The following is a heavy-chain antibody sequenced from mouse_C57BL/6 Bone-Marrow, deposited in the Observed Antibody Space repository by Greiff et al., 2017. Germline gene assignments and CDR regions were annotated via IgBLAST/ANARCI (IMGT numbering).Heavy chain of an antibody. J-gene: IGHJ2*01. V-gene: IGHV1-9*01. CDR3: ARHPSTTVVARDY. CDR1: GYTFTGYW. CDR2: ILPGSGST. D-gene: IGHD1-1*01. Sequence: QVQLQQSGAELMKPWASVKLSCKATGYTFTGYWIEWVKQRPGHGLEWIGEILPGSGSTTYTEKFKGKATFTADTSSNTAYMQLSSLTTEDSAIYYGARHPSTTVVARDYWGQGTTLTVSS.